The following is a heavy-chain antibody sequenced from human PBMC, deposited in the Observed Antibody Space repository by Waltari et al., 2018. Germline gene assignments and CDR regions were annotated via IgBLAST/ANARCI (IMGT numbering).Heavy chain of an antibody. CDR2: IYRGGST. D-gene: IGHD3-16*01. Sequence: EVQLLESGGGLVQPGGSLRLSCAASGFTFSSYAMIWVRQAPGEGVGWVSVIYRGGSTYYAGSVKGRFTISRDNSKNTLYLQMNSLRAADTAVYYCAKSPLHLDWFDPCGQGTLVTVSS. V-gene: IGHV3-23*03. J-gene: IGHJ5*02. CDR3: AKSPLHLDWFDP. CDR1: GFTFSSYA.